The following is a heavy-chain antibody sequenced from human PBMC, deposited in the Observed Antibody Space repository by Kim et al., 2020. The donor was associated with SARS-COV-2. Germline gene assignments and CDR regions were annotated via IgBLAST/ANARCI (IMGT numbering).Heavy chain of an antibody. CDR1: GFTFSNSA. D-gene: IGHD1-20*01. CDR2: VSGGGGST. V-gene: IGHV3-23*01. J-gene: IGHJ4*01. Sequence: GGSLRLSCAASGFTFSNSAMSWVRQVSGKGLEWISSVSGGGGSTYHADSVKGRFTLYRDNSKNTLYLQMNSLRADDTAVNYCAKNDRYNWNPSYSDYWG. CDR3: AKNDRYNWNPSYSDY.